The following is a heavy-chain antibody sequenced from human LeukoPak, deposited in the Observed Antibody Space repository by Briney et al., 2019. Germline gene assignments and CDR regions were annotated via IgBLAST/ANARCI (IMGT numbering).Heavy chain of an antibody. V-gene: IGHV3-23*01. Sequence: GGSLRLSCAASGFTFTSYAMNWVRQAPGKGLEWGSGISASGATTDYADSVKGRFTISRDNSKNTLYLQMSSLRAEDTAVYYCTKGSYYDNSGRAYFDYWGQGTLVTVSS. CDR2: ISASGATT. CDR1: GFTFTSYA. CDR3: TKGSYYDNSGRAYFDY. J-gene: IGHJ4*02. D-gene: IGHD3-22*01.